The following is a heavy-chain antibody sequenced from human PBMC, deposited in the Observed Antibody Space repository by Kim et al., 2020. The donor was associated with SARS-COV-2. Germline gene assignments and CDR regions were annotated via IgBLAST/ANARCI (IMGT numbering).Heavy chain of an antibody. J-gene: IGHJ4*02. Sequence: NKYYADSGKGRFTISRDNSKNTRYLQMNSLRAEDTAVYYCAKDRAVALDYWGQGTLVTVSS. CDR3: AKDRAVALDY. D-gene: IGHD6-19*01. V-gene: IGHV3-33*06. CDR2: NK.